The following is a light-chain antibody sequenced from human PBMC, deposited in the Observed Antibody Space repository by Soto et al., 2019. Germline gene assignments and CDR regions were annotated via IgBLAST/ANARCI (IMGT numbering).Light chain of an antibody. CDR3: QQYGSSPLT. CDR2: GAS. Sequence: EIVLTQSPGTLSLSPGERATLSCRASQSFSGSNLAWYQQKPGQPPRLLIYGASSRATGVPDRFSGSGSGTDFTLTINRLEPEDFAVYFCQQYGSSPLTFGGGTKVEIK. CDR1: QSFSGSN. V-gene: IGKV3-20*01. J-gene: IGKJ4*01.